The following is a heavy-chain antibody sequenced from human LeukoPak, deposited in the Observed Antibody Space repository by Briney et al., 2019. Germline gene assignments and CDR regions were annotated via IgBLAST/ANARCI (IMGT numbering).Heavy chain of an antibody. CDR1: GFTFSSYE. CDR3: TRDSGSRNGMDV. Sequence: GGSLRLSCAASGFTFSSYEMNWVRQAPGKGLEWLAYISNGGGNKYYADSVKGRVTISRDDAKNSLYLQMYSLRAEDTAVYFCTRDSGSRNGMDVWGQGATVTVSS. D-gene: IGHD3-10*01. CDR2: ISNGGGNK. J-gene: IGHJ6*02. V-gene: IGHV3-48*03.